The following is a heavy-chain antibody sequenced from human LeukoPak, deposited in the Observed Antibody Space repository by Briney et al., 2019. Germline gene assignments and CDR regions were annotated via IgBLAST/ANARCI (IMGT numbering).Heavy chain of an antibody. CDR1: GFTFSSYA. V-gene: IGHV3-23*01. CDR3: ARPRLEYCSGGSCFDAFDI. D-gene: IGHD2-15*01. CDR2: ISGSGSTT. J-gene: IGHJ3*02. Sequence: GSLRLSCAASGFTFSSYAMNWVRQAPGKGLEWVSAISGSGSTTYYADSVKGRFTISRDNSKNTLFLQMNSLTAEDTAIYSCARPRLEYCSGGSCFDAFDIWGQGTMVTVSS.